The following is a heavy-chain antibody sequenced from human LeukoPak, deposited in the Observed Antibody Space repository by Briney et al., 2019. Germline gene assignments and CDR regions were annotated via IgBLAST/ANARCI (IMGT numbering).Heavy chain of an antibody. CDR1: GYTFTGYY. J-gene: IGHJ6*02. V-gene: IGHV1-2*06. CDR3: ARVGPPDASGMDV. D-gene: IGHD2-2*01. Sequence: ASVKVSCKASGYTFTGYYMHWVRQAPGQGLEWMGRINPNSGGTNYAQKFQGRVTMTRDTSINTAYMELSSLRSDDTAVYYCARVGPPDASGMDVWGQGTTVTVSS. CDR2: INPNSGGT.